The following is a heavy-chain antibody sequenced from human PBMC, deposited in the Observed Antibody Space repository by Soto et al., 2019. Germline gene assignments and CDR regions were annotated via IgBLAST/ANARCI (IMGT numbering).Heavy chain of an antibody. CDR3: AKASNYYFYYGMDV. D-gene: IGHD4-4*01. CDR2: ISGSGGST. Sequence: GGSLRLSCAASGFTFSSYAMSWVRQAPGKGLEWVSAISGSGGSTYYADSVKGRFTISRDNSKNTLYLQMNSLRAEDTAVYYCAKASNYYFYYGMDVWGQGTTVTVSS. CDR1: GFTFSSYA. V-gene: IGHV3-23*01. J-gene: IGHJ6*02.